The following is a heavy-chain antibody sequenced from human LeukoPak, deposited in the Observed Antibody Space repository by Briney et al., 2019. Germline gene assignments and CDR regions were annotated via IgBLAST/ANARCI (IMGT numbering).Heavy chain of an antibody. D-gene: IGHD2-15*01. CDR2: ISGNAVAT. Sequence: GESLRVSCAASGFTFSNFGMSWVRQAPGKGLEWVSTISGNAVATYYADSVKGRFTISRDNSKNTLYLQINSLEAEDTAIYYCAKRGSGTLLPTYYYYMDVWGKGTTVTVSS. V-gene: IGHV3-23*01. CDR3: AKRGSGTLLPTYYYYMDV. J-gene: IGHJ6*03. CDR1: GFTFSNFG.